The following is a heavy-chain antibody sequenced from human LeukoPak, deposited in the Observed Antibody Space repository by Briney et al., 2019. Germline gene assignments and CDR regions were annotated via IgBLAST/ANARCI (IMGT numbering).Heavy chain of an antibody. J-gene: IGHJ4*02. CDR2: ISGYNGNT. V-gene: IGHV1-18*01. D-gene: IGHD5-24*01. Sequence: GASVKVSCEASGGTFSSYAISWVRQAPGQGLEWMGWISGYNGNTNYAQKLQGRVTMTTDTSTSTAYMELRSLRSDDTAVYYCARGDGYNPFDYWGQGTLVTVSS. CDR3: ARGDGYNPFDY. CDR1: GGTFSSYA.